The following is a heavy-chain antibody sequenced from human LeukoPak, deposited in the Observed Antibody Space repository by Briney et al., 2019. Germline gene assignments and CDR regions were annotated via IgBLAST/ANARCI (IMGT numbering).Heavy chain of an antibody. V-gene: IGHV3-33*01. CDR2: IWYDGSNK. CDR1: GFTFSSYG. CDR3: ARGGSMATPPTPYFDF. Sequence: PGGSLRLSCAASGFTFSSYGMHWVRQAPGKGLEWVAVIWYDGSNKYYADSVKGRFTISRDNSKNTLYLQMNSLRAEDTAVYCCARGGSMATPPTPYFDFWGQGTLVTVSS. D-gene: IGHD5-24*01. J-gene: IGHJ4*02.